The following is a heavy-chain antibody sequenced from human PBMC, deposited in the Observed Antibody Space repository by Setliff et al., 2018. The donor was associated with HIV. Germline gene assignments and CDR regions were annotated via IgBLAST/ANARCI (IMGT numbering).Heavy chain of an antibody. D-gene: IGHD3-10*01. CDR3: ARSVIGYYYYGMDV. Sequence: GGSLRLSCAASGFTFSSYAMSWVRQAPGKGLEWVSAISGSGGSTYYADSVKGRFTISRDNSKNTLYLQMNSLRAEDTAVYYCARSVIGYYYYGMDVWGQGTTVTV. CDR1: GFTFSSYA. CDR2: ISGSGGST. J-gene: IGHJ6*02. V-gene: IGHV3-23*01.